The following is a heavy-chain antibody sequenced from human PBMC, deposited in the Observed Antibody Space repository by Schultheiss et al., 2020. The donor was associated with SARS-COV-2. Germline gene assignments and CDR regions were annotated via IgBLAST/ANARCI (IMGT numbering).Heavy chain of an antibody. D-gene: IGHD5-18*01. CDR2: IYYSGST. Sequence: SETLSLTCTVSGGSISSYYWSWIRQPPGKGLEWIGYIYYSGSTNYNPSLKSRVTISVDTSKNQFSLKLSSVTAADTAVYYCARTPGHIQLWLDPPFDYWGQGTLVTVSS. V-gene: IGHV4-59*01. J-gene: IGHJ4*02. CDR1: GGSISSYY. CDR3: ARTPGHIQLWLDPPFDY.